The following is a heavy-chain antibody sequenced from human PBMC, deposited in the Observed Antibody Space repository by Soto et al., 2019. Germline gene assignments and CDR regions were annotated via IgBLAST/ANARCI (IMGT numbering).Heavy chain of an antibody. CDR3: ARGGVSTRTFDY. J-gene: IGHJ4*02. CDR2: IYPSDSDT. D-gene: IGHD3-3*01. Sequence: SLKISCKGSGYNFAGYWIAWVRQMPGKGLELMGIIYPSDSDTRYRPSFQGQVTISADKSISSAYLQWSSLRASDTAMYYCARGGVSTRTFDYWGQGTPVPVYS. CDR1: GYNFAGYW. V-gene: IGHV5-51*01.